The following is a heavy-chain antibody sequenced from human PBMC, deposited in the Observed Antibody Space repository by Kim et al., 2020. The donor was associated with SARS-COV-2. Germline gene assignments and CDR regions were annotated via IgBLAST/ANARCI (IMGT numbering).Heavy chain of an antibody. D-gene: IGHD3-9*01. CDR3: VRDHDWAFDY. Sequence: GGSLRLSCAASGFIFRNESMNWVRQAPGKGLEWISHIRSDSATITYADSVKGRFTISRDNVQNSLYLQMNSLKDEDTAVYYCVRDHDWAFDYWGQGALVTVSS. J-gene: IGHJ4*02. CDR1: GFIFRNES. CDR2: IRSDSATI. V-gene: IGHV3-48*02.